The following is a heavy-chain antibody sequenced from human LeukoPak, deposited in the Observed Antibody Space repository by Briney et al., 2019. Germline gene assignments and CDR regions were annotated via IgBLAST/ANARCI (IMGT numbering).Heavy chain of an antibody. CDR2: FYYSGST. CDR1: GGSISSYY. D-gene: IGHD2-15*01. CDR3: ARAGCSGGSCPFDY. Sequence: SETLSLTCTVSGGSISSYYWSWIRQPPGKGLEWIGYFYYSGSTNYNPSLKSRVTISVDTSKNQFSLKLSSVTAADTAVYYCARAGCSGGSCPFDYWGQGTLVTVSS. V-gene: IGHV4-59*01. J-gene: IGHJ4*02.